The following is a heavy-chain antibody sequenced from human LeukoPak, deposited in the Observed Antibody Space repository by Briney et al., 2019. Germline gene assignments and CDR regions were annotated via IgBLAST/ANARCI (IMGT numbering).Heavy chain of an antibody. CDR3: ARDTDDILTGLQTFDY. J-gene: IGHJ4*02. V-gene: IGHV3-21*01. CDR2: ISSSSSYI. CDR1: GFTFSSYS. D-gene: IGHD3-9*01. Sequence: PGGSLRLSCAASGFTFSSYSMNWVRQAPGKGLEWVSSISSSSSYIYYADSVKGRFTISRDNAKNSLYLQMNSLRAEDTAVYYCARDTDDILTGLQTFDYWGQGTLVTVSS.